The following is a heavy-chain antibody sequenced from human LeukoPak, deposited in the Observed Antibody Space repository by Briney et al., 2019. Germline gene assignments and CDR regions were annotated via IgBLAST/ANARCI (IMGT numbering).Heavy chain of an antibody. Sequence: GESLRLSCAASGFTFSSYSMNWVRQAPGKGLEWVSSISSSSSYIYYADSVKGRFTISRDTAKNSLYLQMNSLRAEDTDVYYCAREKLWFGENFDYWGQGTLVTVSS. CDR2: ISSSSSYI. CDR3: AREKLWFGENFDY. D-gene: IGHD3-10*01. J-gene: IGHJ4*02. CDR1: GFTFSSYS. V-gene: IGHV3-21*01.